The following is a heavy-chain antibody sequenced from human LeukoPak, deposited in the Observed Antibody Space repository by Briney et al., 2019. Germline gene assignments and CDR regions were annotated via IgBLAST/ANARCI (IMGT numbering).Heavy chain of an antibody. J-gene: IGHJ4*02. Sequence: SETLSLTCAVSGGSMSSVSNFWSWIRQPAGKGLEWIGRIHTSGNPNYNPSLKSRVTISVDTSKNQFSLQLNSVTAADTAVYYCARNGYGSGSSYWGEGTLVTVSS. CDR2: IHTSGNP. V-gene: IGHV4-61*02. CDR3: ARNGYGSGSSY. CDR1: GGSMSSVSNF. D-gene: IGHD3-10*01.